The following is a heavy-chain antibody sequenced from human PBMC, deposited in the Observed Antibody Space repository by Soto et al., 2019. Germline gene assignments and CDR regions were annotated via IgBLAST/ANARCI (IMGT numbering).Heavy chain of an antibody. V-gene: IGHV4-59*01. CDR3: ACLRGKRGSPIDP. CDR1: GDSTSNYY. Sequence: PSVTLSLTCIISGDSTSNYYRSLIRQSPGKGLEWIGYISYSGNTNYNPSLKSRVTISVDTSKDQLSLKVTSVTAADTAMYYCACLRGKRGSPIDPWGQGTLVTVSS. D-gene: IGHD2-15*01. CDR2: ISYSGNT. J-gene: IGHJ5*02.